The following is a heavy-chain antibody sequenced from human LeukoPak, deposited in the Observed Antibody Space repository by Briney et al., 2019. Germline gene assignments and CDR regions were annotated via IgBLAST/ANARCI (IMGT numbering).Heavy chain of an antibody. V-gene: IGHV4-38-2*02. CDR1: GYSISSGYY. CDR3: ARGYYDFWSGLDYFDY. D-gene: IGHD3-3*01. J-gene: IGHJ4*02. Sequence: PETLSLTCTVSGYSISSGYYWGWIRQPPGKGLEWIGSIYHSGSTYYNPSLKSRVTISVDTSKNQFSLKLSSVTAADTAVYYCARGYYDFWSGLDYFDYWGQGTLVTVSS. CDR2: IYHSGST.